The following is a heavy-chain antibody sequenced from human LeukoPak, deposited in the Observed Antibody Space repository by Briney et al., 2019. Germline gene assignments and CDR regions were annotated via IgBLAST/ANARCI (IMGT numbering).Heavy chain of an antibody. D-gene: IGHD4-17*01. J-gene: IGHJ4*02. CDR3: ARNPYGSKLDY. Sequence: PGGSLRLSCAASGFTFSSYAMSWIRQPPGKGLEWIGEINHSGSTNYNPSLKSRVTISVDTSKNQFSLKLSSVTAADTAVYYCARNPYGSKLDYWGQGTLVTVSS. CDR1: GFTFSSYA. CDR2: INHSGST. V-gene: IGHV4-34*01.